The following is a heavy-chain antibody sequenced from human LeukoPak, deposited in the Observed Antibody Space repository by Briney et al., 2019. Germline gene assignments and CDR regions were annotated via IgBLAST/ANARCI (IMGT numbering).Heavy chain of an antibody. CDR3: ARIEWERLGRAFDI. V-gene: IGHV3-53*01. D-gene: IGHD1-26*01. CDR1: GFTVSDNY. Sequence: GGSLRLSCAASGFTVSDNYMTWVRQAPGKGLEWVSSIYSAGATHYAESVKGRFTISRDNSKNTLYLQMNSLRAEDMAVYYCARIEWERLGRAFDIWGQGTMVTISS. J-gene: IGHJ3*02. CDR2: IYSAGAT.